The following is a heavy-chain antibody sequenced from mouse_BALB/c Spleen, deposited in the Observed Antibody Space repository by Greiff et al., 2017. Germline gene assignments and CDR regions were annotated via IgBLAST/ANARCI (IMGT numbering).Heavy chain of an antibody. J-gene: IGHJ3*01. Sequence: VQLQQSGAELMKPGASVKISCKATGYTFSSYWIEWVKQRPGHGLEWIGEILPGSGSTNYNEKFKGKATFTADTSSNTAYMQLSSLTSEDSAVYYCASGGDFTTWFAYWGQGTLVTVSA. D-gene: IGHD2-12*01. CDR3: ASGGDFTTWFAY. V-gene: IGHV1-9*01. CDR2: ILPGSGST. CDR1: GYTFSSYW.